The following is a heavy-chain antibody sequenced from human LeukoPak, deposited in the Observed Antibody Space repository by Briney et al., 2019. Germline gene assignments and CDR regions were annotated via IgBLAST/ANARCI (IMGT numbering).Heavy chain of an antibody. J-gene: IGHJ6*02. D-gene: IGHD5-24*01. CDR2: IYGGGST. CDR1: GGSITGYY. Sequence: SETLSLTCTVSGGSITGYYWTWIRQPAGKGLEWIGRIYGGGSTNYNPSLKSRVTMSVDTSKNQFSLKLSSVTAADTAVYYCATGRDADSARGYYDMDVWGQGTTVAVSS. V-gene: IGHV4-4*07. CDR3: ATGRDADSARGYYDMDV.